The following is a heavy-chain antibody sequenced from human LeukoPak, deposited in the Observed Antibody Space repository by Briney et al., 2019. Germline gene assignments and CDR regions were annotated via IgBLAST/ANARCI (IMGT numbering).Heavy chain of an antibody. Sequence: GRSLRLSCAASGFTFSSYGMHWVRQAPVKGLEWVAVIWYDGSNKYYADSVKGRFTISRDNSKNTLYLQMNSLRAEDTAVYYCARESPKLRYEDYWGQGTLVTVSS. J-gene: IGHJ4*02. V-gene: IGHV3-33*01. CDR3: ARESPKLRYEDY. CDR1: GFTFSSYG. D-gene: IGHD3-9*01. CDR2: IWYDGSNK.